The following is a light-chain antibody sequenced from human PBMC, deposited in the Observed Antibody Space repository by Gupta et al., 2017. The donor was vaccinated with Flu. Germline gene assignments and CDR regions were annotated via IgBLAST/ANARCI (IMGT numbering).Light chain of an antibody. Sequence: VTLGQPASTSVRSGQILVHSDANTYLNWFQQRPGQSPRRLIYKGSNRDSGVPDRFSGSGSGTDFTLKISRVEAKDVGVYYCRQSKHGLNTLGQGTKLEIK. CDR3: RQSKHGLNT. V-gene: IGKV2-30*02. CDR2: KGS. CDR1: QILVHSDANTY. J-gene: IGKJ2*01.